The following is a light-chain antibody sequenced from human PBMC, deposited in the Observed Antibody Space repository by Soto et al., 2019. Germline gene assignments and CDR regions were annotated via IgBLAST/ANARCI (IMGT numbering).Light chain of an antibody. CDR1: QSVSSSY. Sequence: EIVLTQSPGTLSLSPGERATLSCRASQSVSSSYLAWYQQKPGQAPRLLIYGASSRATGIPDRFSGSGSGTDFTIPISRLEPEDFAVYYCQQYGSSPGITFGQGTRLEIK. CDR3: QQYGSSPGIT. J-gene: IGKJ5*01. CDR2: GAS. V-gene: IGKV3-20*01.